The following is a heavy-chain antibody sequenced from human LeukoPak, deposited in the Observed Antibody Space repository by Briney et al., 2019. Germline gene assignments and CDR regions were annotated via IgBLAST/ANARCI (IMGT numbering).Heavy chain of an antibody. D-gene: IGHD3-10*01. J-gene: IGHJ4*02. CDR1: GGSFSDYY. V-gene: IGHV4-34*01. Sequence: SETLSLTCAVYGGSFSDYYWSWIRQPPGKGLEWIGEINHSGSTNYNPSLKSRVTISVDTSKNQFSLKLSSVTAADTAVYYCARDTGTGTMVRGPFDYWGQGTLVTVSS. CDR3: ARDTGTGTMVRGPFDY. CDR2: INHSGST.